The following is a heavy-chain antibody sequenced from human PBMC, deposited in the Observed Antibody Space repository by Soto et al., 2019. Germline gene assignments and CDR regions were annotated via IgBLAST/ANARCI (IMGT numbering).Heavy chain of an antibody. CDR1: GFTFSSYA. J-gene: IGHJ4*02. CDR3: ARGAPVAGSGDY. V-gene: IGHV3-48*02. Sequence: EVQLVESGGGLVQPGGSLRLSCAASGFTFSSYAMNWVRQAPGKGLEWLSYISGSDGTTYYAESVKGRFTVSRDNAKNSLYLQMNSLRDEDTAVYHCARGAPVAGSGDYWGQGPLVTVSS. CDR2: ISGSDGTT. D-gene: IGHD6-19*01.